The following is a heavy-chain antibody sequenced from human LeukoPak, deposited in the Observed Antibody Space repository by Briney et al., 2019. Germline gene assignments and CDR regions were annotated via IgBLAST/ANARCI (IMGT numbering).Heavy chain of an antibody. V-gene: IGHV1-69*04. Sequence: SVKVSCKASGGTFSSYAISWVRQAPGQGLEWMGRIIPILGIANYAQKFQGRVTITADKSTSTAYMELSSLRSEDTAVYYCARRSRLHAFDIWGQGTMVTVSS. CDR3: ARRSRLHAFDI. CDR1: GGTFSSYA. CDR2: IIPILGIA. D-gene: IGHD4-11*01. J-gene: IGHJ3*02.